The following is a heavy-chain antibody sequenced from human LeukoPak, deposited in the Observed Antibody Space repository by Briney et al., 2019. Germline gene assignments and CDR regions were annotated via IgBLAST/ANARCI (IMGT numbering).Heavy chain of an antibody. D-gene: IGHD6-19*01. J-gene: IGHJ4*02. Sequence: PSETLSLTCAVYGGSFSGYYWSWIRQPPGKGLEWIGEINHSGSTNYNPSLKSRVTISVDTSKNQFSLKLSSVTAADTAVYYCARLAGSNSDYWGQGTLVTVSS. CDR3: ARLAGSNSDY. V-gene: IGHV4-34*01. CDR1: GGSFSGYY. CDR2: INHSGST.